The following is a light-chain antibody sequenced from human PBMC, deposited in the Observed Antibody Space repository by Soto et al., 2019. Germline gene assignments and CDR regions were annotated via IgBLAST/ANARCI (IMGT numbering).Light chain of an antibody. Sequence: DIQMTQSPSSLSASVGDRVTITCRTNQTIGNYLNWYQQKPGKAPKLLIYGASSLQSGVPSRFSGSGSGTDFTLTSDSLQPEDFASYSCQHSYSPPHAFGQGTTVEIK. CDR1: QTIGNY. V-gene: IGKV1-39*01. J-gene: IGKJ1*01. CDR2: GAS. CDR3: QHSYSPPHA.